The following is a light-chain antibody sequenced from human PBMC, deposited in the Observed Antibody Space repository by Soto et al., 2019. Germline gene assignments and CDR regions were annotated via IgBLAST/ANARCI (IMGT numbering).Light chain of an antibody. CDR1: SSDVGRYNY. V-gene: IGLV2-14*03. CDR3: SSFTTSSTFV. Sequence: QSVLAQPASVSGSRGQSITISCTGTSSDVGRYNYVSWFQQHPGKVPKLIIYDVNSWPSGVSDRFSGSKSGNTASLTISGLQPEDEADYSCSSFTTSSTFVFGTGTKVTVL. CDR2: DVN. J-gene: IGLJ1*01.